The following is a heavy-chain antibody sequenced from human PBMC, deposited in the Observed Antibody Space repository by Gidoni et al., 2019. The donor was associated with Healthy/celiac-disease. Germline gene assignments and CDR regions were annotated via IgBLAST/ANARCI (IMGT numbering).Heavy chain of an antibody. CDR1: GFTFSSYG. V-gene: IGHV3-30*18. CDR2: IAYDGSNK. D-gene: IGHD6-13*01. Sequence: QVQLVESGGGVVQPGRSLRLSCAAAGFTFSSYGMHRVRQAPGKGLEWVAVIAYDGSNKYYADSVKGRFTISRDNSKNTLYLQMNSLRAEDTAVYYCAKLVAAAGNDAFDIWGQGTMVTVSS. J-gene: IGHJ3*02. CDR3: AKLVAAAGNDAFDI.